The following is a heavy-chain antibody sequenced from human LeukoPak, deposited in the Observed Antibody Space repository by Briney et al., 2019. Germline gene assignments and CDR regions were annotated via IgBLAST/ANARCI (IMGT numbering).Heavy chain of an antibody. CDR1: GYTFTIYG. CDR3: ARGQNDYGAIRHHPGIGDAFDI. Sequence: ASVKVSCKASGYTFTIYGISWVRQAPGQGLEWMGWISAYNGNTNYAQKLQGRVTMTTDTSTSTAYMELRSLRSDDTAVYYCARGQNDYGAIRHHPGIGDAFDIWGQGTMVTVSS. J-gene: IGHJ3*02. D-gene: IGHD4-17*01. CDR2: ISAYNGNT. V-gene: IGHV1-18*01.